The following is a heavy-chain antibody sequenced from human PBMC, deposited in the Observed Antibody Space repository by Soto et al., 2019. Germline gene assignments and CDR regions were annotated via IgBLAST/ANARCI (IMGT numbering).Heavy chain of an antibody. CDR1: GYTFTSYG. D-gene: IGHD2-21*02. V-gene: IGHV1-18*01. Sequence: ASVKVSCKASGYTFTSYGISWVRQAPGQGLEWMGWISAYNGNTNYAQKLQGRVTMTTDTSTSTAYMELRGLRSDDTAVYYCARSPVVVTANWFDPWGQGTLVTVSS. CDR3: ARSPVVVTANWFDP. CDR2: ISAYNGNT. J-gene: IGHJ5*02.